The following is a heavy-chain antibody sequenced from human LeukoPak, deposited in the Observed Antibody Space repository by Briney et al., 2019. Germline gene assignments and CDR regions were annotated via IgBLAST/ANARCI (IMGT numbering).Heavy chain of an antibody. CDR1: GFTFSSYA. Sequence: GGSLRLSCAASGFTFSSYAMHWVRQAPGKGLEWVAVISYDGSNKYYADSVKGRFTISRDNSKNTLYLQMNSLRAEDTAVYYCARVRYYDSSGYSFFDHWGQGTLVTVSS. V-gene: IGHV3-30*04. CDR3: ARVRYYDSSGYSFFDH. D-gene: IGHD3-22*01. J-gene: IGHJ4*02. CDR2: ISYDGSNK.